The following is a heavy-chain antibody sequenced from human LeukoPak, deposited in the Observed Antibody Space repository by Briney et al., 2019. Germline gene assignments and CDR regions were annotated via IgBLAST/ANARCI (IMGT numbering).Heavy chain of an antibody. D-gene: IGHD3-10*01. CDR2: KCDSGST. CDR1: GDSISSSSYF. Sequence: SETLSLTCTVSGDSISSSSYFWGWTRQPPGKGLEWIGCKCDSGSTYYNPSLKSRVTISVDTSKTQCSLKLGSVTAADTAVYYSARHYFYGSGAYRPFDYWGQGNVVTVSS. J-gene: IGHJ4*02. V-gene: IGHV4-39*01. CDR3: ARHYFYGSGAYRPFDY.